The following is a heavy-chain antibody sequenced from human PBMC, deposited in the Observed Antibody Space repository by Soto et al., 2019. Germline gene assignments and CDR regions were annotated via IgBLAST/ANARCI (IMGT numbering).Heavy chain of an antibody. CDR1: GYSFTSYW. J-gene: IGHJ3*02. V-gene: IGHV5-51*01. Sequence: GESLKISCKGSGYSFTSYWIGWGRQMPGKGLEWMGIIYPGDSDTRYSPAFQGQGTISADKTTSTAYLQWSSLKASDTAMYYCGGGELGITDAFDIWGQGTMVTVSS. CDR2: IYPGDSDT. D-gene: IGHD1-26*01. CDR3: GGGELGITDAFDI.